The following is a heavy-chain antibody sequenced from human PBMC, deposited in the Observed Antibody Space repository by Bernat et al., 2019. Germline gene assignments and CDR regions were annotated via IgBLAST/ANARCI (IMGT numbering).Heavy chain of an antibody. CDR1: GFTFSNYR. CDR3: AKDNWNQRGVDGFDV. V-gene: IGHV3-7*03. CDR2: IKQDGSEK. D-gene: IGHD1-20*01. Sequence: HLVESGGGLVQPGMSLRLSCTTSGFTFSNYRMSWVRQAPGKGLEWVANIKQDGSEKYSGASVRGRFTISRDNAKNSLYLQMNSLSAEDTALYYCAKDNWNQRGVDGFDVWGQGTMVTVSP. J-gene: IGHJ3*01.